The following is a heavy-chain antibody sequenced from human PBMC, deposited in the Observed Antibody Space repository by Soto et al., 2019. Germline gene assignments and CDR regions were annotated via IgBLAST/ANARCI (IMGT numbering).Heavy chain of an antibody. J-gene: IGHJ6*02. D-gene: IGHD2-2*01. V-gene: IGHV4-31*03. CDR2: IYYSGST. Sequence: SETLSLTCTVSGGSISSCGYYWSWIRQHPGKGLEWIGYIYYSGSTYYNPSLKSRVTISVDTSKNQFSLKLSSVTAADTAVYYCARGDIVVVPAAIPRWVDYYYGMDVWGQGTTVTVSS. CDR3: ARGDIVVVPAAIPRWVDYYYGMDV. CDR1: GGSISSCGYY.